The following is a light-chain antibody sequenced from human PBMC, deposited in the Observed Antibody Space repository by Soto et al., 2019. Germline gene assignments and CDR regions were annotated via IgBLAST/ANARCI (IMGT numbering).Light chain of an antibody. J-gene: IGLJ2*01. CDR3: QSADSSGTYVV. Sequence: SYELTQPPSVSVSPGQTARITCSGDALPKQYAYWYQQKPGQAPVLVIYKDSERPSGIPERFSGSSSGTTVTLTISGVQAEDEAEYYCQSADSSGTYVVFGGGTK. V-gene: IGLV3-25*02. CDR2: KDS. CDR1: ALPKQY.